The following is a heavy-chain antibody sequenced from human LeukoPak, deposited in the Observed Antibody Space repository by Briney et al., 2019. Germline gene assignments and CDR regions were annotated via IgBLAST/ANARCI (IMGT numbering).Heavy chain of an antibody. CDR1: GFTFSSYA. CDR2: LSYDGSNK. Sequence: GGSLRLSCAASGFTFSSYAMHWVRQAPGKGLEWVAVLSYDGSNKYYADSVKGRFTISRDNSKNTLYLQMNSLRAEDTAVYYCARDRTTALDYWGQGTLVTVSS. V-gene: IGHV3-30-3*01. J-gene: IGHJ4*02. D-gene: IGHD1-7*01. CDR3: ARDRTTALDY.